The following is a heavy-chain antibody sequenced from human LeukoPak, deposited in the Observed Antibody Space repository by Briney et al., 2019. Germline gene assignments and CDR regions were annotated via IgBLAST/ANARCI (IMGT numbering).Heavy chain of an antibody. CDR1: GGSISSSSYY. D-gene: IGHD2-15*01. CDR2: IYYSGST. V-gene: IGHV4-39*01. CDR3: ARVRYSLFDY. J-gene: IGHJ4*02. Sequence: PSETLSLTCTVSGGSISSSSYYWGWIRQPPGKGLEWIGSIYYSGSTYYKPSLKSRVTISVDTSKNQFSLQLNSVTPEDTAVYYCARVRYSLFDYWGQGTLVTVSS.